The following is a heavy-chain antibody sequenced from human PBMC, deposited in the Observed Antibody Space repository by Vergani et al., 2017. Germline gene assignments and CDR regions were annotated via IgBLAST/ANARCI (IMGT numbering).Heavy chain of an antibody. V-gene: IGHV4-61*01. CDR2: IYYSGST. CDR1: GGSVSSGSYY. CDR3: ARVVGATTDAFDI. J-gene: IGHJ3*02. Sequence: QVQLQESGPGLVKPSETLSLTCTVSGGSVSSGSYYWSWIRQPPGQGLEWIGYIYYSGSTNYNPSLKSRVTISVDTSKNQFSLKLSSVTAADTAVYYCARVVGATTDAFDIWGQGTMVTVSS. D-gene: IGHD1-26*01.